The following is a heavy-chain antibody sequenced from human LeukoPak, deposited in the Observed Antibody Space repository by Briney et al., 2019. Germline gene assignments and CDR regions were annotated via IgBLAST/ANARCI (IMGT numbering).Heavy chain of an antibody. J-gene: IGHJ4*02. CDR3: AKAGPRKDYEVDY. CDR2: ISGSGDST. CDR1: GFTFSSYA. V-gene: IGHV3-23*01. D-gene: IGHD4-17*01. Sequence: GGSLRLSCAASGFTFSSYAMSWVRQAPGKGLEWVSTISGSGDSTNYAYSANRLFTISRDNSKNTLYLQMNSLRAEDTAVYYCAKAGPRKDYEVDYWGQGTLVTVSS.